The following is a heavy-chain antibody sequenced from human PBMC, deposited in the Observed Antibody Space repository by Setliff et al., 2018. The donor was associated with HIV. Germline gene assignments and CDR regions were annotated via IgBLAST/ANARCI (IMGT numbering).Heavy chain of an antibody. J-gene: IGHJ4*02. CDR1: GDSISSTTFY. CDR2: INYSGTT. D-gene: IGHD4-17*01. Sequence: KASETLSLTCTVSGDSISSTTFYWVWIRQPPGKGLEWIGIINYSGTTYYNPSLKSRVTISVATSKNQFSLRLSSVTAADTAIYYCARRIYGNNPYFDYWSQGTLVTVSS. CDR3: ARRIYGNNPYFDY. V-gene: IGHV4-39*01.